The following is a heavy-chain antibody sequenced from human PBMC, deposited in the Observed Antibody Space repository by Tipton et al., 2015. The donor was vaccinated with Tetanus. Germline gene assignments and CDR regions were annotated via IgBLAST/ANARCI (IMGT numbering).Heavy chain of an antibody. J-gene: IGHJ4*01. CDR2: IYSSRGT. Sequence: TLSLTCTVSGDSISRGGYIWDWIRPSPGQGPERDWVIYSSRGTHYKPSLKNRVSMSVDTSKNQFSLNLSSVTAADAAVYFCARDRRDFAYDSRGFYSPLYYFDNWGHRLRVTVSS. D-gene: IGHD3-22*01. CDR1: GDSISRGGYI. V-gene: IGHV4-31*03. CDR3: ARDRRDFAYDSRGFYSPLYYFDN.